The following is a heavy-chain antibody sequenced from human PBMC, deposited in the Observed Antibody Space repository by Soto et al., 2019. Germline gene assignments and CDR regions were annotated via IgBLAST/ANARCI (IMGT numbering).Heavy chain of an antibody. J-gene: IGHJ6*02. D-gene: IGHD6-6*01. Sequence: EVQLVESGGGLVQPGGSLRLSCAASGFTFSSYDMHWVRQATGKGLEWVSAIGTAGDTYYPGSVKGRFTISRENAKNSLYLQMNSLRAEDTAVYYCARGGSIAARLEYYYGMDVWGQGTTVTVSS. CDR1: GFTFSSYD. V-gene: IGHV3-13*01. CDR3: ARGGSIAARLEYYYGMDV. CDR2: IGTAGDT.